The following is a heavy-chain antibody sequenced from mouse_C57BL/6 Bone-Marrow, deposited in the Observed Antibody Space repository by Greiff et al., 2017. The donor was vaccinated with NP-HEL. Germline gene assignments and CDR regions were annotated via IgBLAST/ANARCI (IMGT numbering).Heavy chain of an antibody. CDR3: ARNDGGYPWFAY. CDR2: IWSGGST. CDR1: GFSLTSYG. J-gene: IGHJ3*01. Sequence: VQLQESGPGLVQPSQSLSITCTASGFSLTSYGVHWVRQSPGKGLEWLGVIWSGGSTDYNAAFISRLSISKDNSESQVFFKMNSLQADDTAIYSCARNDGGYPWFAYWGQGTLITVSA. V-gene: IGHV2-2*01. D-gene: IGHD2-3*01.